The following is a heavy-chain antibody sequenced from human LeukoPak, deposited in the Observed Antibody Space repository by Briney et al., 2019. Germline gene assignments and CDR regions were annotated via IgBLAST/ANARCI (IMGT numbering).Heavy chain of an antibody. CDR3: ARDRAVYSDNVFYYYGVDV. Sequence: SETLSLTCTASGGSISTYHWSWIRQPPGKGLEWIGHIYYRGSTRYNPSLKSRVSISVDTSKNQFSLKLASVTAADTAVYYCARDRAVYSDNVFYYYGVDVWGQGTTVTVSS. V-gene: IGHV4-59*01. CDR1: GGSISTYH. CDR2: IYYRGST. D-gene: IGHD4-11*01. J-gene: IGHJ6*02.